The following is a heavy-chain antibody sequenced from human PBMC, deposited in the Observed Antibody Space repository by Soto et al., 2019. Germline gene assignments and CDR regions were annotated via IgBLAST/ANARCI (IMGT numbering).Heavy chain of an antibody. V-gene: IGHV1-58*01. CDR1: GFTFTSSA. J-gene: IGHJ6*02. CDR3: AAFPPSRHKRGGYYYYYGMDV. Sequence: QMQLVQSGPEVKKPGTSVKVSCKASGFTFTSSAVQWVRQARGQRLEWIGWIVVGSGNTNYAQKFQERVTITRDMSTSTAYMELSSLRSEDTAVYYCAAFPPSRHKRGGYYYYYGMDVWGQGTTVTVSS. CDR2: IVVGSGNT. D-gene: IGHD3-10*01.